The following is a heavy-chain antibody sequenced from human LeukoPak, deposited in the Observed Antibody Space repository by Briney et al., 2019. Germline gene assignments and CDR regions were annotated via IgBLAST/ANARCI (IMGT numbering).Heavy chain of an antibody. V-gene: IGHV3-7*01. CDR1: GFTFSDYW. Sequence: GGSLRLSCAASGFTFSDYWMNWVRQAPGKGLEWVANTKKDGSEKYYLDSVKGRFTISRDNAKNSLYLHMNSLRAEDTAVYYCARDRAIVVIPDATGYWGQGTLVTVSS. D-gene: IGHD2-2*01. CDR2: TKKDGSEK. J-gene: IGHJ4*02. CDR3: ARDRAIVVIPDATGY.